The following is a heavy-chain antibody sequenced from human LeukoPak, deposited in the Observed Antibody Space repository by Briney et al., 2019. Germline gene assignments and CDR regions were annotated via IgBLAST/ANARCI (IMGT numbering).Heavy chain of an antibody. D-gene: IGHD4/OR15-4a*01. Sequence: GGSLRLSCAASGFTFSDYEINWVRQAPGKGLEWVSCISTSGSTTYYADSVKGRFTISIDNAKNSLLLQMNTLTAEDTAVYYCARGALHVDYWGQGTPVTVSS. V-gene: IGHV3-48*03. CDR1: GFTFSDYE. J-gene: IGHJ4*02. CDR3: ARGALHVDY. CDR2: ISTSGSTT.